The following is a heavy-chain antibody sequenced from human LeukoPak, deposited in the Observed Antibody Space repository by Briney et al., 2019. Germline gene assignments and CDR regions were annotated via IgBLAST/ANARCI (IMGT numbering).Heavy chain of an antibody. V-gene: IGHV1-18*01. CDR3: ARGGYYDFWSGYYHYYYYMDV. CDR2: ISAYNGNT. CDR1: GYTFTSYG. J-gene: IGHJ6*03. D-gene: IGHD3-3*01. Sequence: ASVKVSCKASGYTFTSYGFSWVRQAPGQGLEWMGWISAYNGNTNYAQKLQGRVTMTTDTSTSTAYMELRSLRSDDTAVYYCARGGYYDFWSGYYHYYYYMDVWGKGTTVTVSS.